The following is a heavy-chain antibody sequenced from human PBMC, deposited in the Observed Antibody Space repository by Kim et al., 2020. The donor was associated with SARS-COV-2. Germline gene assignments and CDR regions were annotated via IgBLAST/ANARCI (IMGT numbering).Heavy chain of an antibody. D-gene: IGHD7-27*01. CDR1: GFTFSSYN. J-gene: IGHJ2*01. CDR2: ITSSSGYI. CDR3: AREGPNPDYWYFDI. V-gene: IGHV3-21*01. Sequence: GGSLRLSCAASGFTFSSYNMNWVRQAPGKGLEWVSSITSSSGYIYYADSVKGRFTISRDNAKNSLFLQMNSLRAEDTAIYYCAREGPNPDYWYFDIWGRGTLVTVSS.